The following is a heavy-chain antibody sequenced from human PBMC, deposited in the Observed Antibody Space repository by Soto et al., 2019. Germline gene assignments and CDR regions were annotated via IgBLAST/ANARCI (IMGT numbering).Heavy chain of an antibody. D-gene: IGHD6-19*01. V-gene: IGHV4-4*07. CDR3: ARDREAGYNFYYGMDV. CDR2: IYTSASI. CDR1: GADINTYS. J-gene: IGHJ6*02. Sequence: ETLSLTCSVSGADINTYSWTWIRQPAGKGLEWIGRIYTSASINYNPSLKGRVTLSVDTSTNQVSLRLASVTAADTAIYYCARDREAGYNFYYGMDVWGQGTTVTVSS.